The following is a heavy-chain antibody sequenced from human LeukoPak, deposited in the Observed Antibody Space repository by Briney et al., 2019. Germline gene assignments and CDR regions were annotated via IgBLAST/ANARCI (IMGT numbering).Heavy chain of an antibody. CDR2: ISSSSSTI. Sequence: GGSLRLSCAASGFTFSSYSMNWVRQAPGKGLEWVSYISSSSSTIYYADSVKGRFTISRDNAKNSLYLQMNSLRAEDTAVYYCARETGDPCSSTSCYGGSYYYYYMDVWGKGTTVTVSS. V-gene: IGHV3-48*04. J-gene: IGHJ6*03. CDR3: ARETGDPCSSTSCYGGSYYYYYMDV. D-gene: IGHD2-2*01. CDR1: GFTFSSYS.